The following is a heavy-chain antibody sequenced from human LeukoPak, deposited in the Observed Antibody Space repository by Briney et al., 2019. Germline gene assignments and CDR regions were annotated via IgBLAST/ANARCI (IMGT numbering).Heavy chain of an antibody. CDR1: GYSISSGYY. J-gene: IGHJ6*03. D-gene: IGHD2-8*01. CDR2: LYTSGST. Sequence: SETLSLTCTVSGYSISSGYYWGWIRQPPGKGLEWIGRLYTSGSTNYNPSLKSRVTMSVDTSKNQFSLKLSSVTAADTAVYYCARIMVHSLYYMDVWGKGTTVTVSS. V-gene: IGHV4-38-2*02. CDR3: ARIMVHSLYYMDV.